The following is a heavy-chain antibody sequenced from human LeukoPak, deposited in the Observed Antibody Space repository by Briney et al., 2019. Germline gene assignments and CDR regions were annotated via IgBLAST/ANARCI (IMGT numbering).Heavy chain of an antibody. D-gene: IGHD5-24*01. CDR2: IYPGDSDT. J-gene: IGHJ3*02. Sequence: GESLQISCKGSGYIFTSYWIGWVRQMPGKGLEWMGIIYPGDSDTTYSPSFQGQVTISVDKSINTAYLQWSSLKASDTAMYYCATYVGMATINAFDIWGQGTMVTVSS. V-gene: IGHV5-51*01. CDR3: ATYVGMATINAFDI. CDR1: GYIFTSYW.